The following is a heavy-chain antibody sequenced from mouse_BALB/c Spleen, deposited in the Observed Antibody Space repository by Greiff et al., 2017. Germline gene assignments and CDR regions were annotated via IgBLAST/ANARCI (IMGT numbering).Heavy chain of an antibody. CDR2: IYPGGGYT. Sequence: QVQLQQSGAELVRPGTSVKISCKASGYTFTNYWLGWVKQRPGHGLEWIGDIYPGGGYTNYNEKFKGKATLTADTSSSTAYMQLSSLTSEDSAVYFCARDDYHYAMDYWGQGTSVTVSS. D-gene: IGHD2-4*01. CDR3: ARDDYHYAMDY. CDR1: GYTFTNYW. V-gene: IGHV1-63*02. J-gene: IGHJ4*01.